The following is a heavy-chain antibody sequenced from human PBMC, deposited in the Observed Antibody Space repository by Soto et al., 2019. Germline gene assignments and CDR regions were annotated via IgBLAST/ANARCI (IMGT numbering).Heavy chain of an antibody. D-gene: IGHD4-17*01. V-gene: IGHV1-46*01. CDR2: IYASGGST. CDR1: GYTFTSYN. J-gene: IGHJ4*02. Sequence: QVQLMQSGAEVKKPGASVKVSCKASGYTFTSYNLHWVRQAPGQGLEWMGIIYASGGSTTYAQNFRGRLAVTRDTSTSTVYMELSSLRSDDTDVYYCFRGGFPDYGKEGRYWGQGTLVTVSS. CDR3: FRGGFPDYGKEGRY.